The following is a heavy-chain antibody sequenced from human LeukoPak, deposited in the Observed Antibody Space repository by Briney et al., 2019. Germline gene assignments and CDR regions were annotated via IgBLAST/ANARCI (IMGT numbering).Heavy chain of an antibody. CDR1: GYTFNGHY. V-gene: IGHV1-2*02. J-gene: IGHJ4*02. D-gene: IGHD7-27*01. CDR3: ARTNWVSAAGDY. Sequence: ASVKVSCKAPGYTFNGHYIHWVRQAPGQGLEWVGWINPNSGVTNYAQKFQGRVTMTRDTSISTAYMEVSTLRSDDTAVYYCARTNWVSAAGDYWGQGTLVTVSS. CDR2: INPNSGVT.